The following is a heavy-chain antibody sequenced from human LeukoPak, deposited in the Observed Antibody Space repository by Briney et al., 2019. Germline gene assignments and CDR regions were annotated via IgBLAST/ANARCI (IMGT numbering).Heavy chain of an antibody. CDR3: AKDYVELWSPFDY. CDR2: ISGSGGST. V-gene: IGHV3-23*01. Sequence: SGGSLRLSCAASGFTFSSYWMSWVRQAPGKGLEWVSAISGSGGSTYYADSVKGRFTISRDNSKNTLYLQMNSLRAEDTAVYYCAKDYVELWSPFDYWGQGTLVTVSS. D-gene: IGHD5-18*01. CDR1: GFTFSSYW. J-gene: IGHJ4*02.